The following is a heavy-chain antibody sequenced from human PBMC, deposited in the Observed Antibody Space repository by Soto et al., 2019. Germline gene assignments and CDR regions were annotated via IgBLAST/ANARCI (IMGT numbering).Heavy chain of an antibody. CDR1: GFTFSNYG. J-gene: IGHJ6*02. CDR3: ASDLVGASDSYGLDV. V-gene: IGHV3-33*01. CDR2: IWHDGSNK. D-gene: IGHD1-26*01. Sequence: GGSLRLSCAASGFTFSNYGMHWVRQAPGKGLEWVAIIWHDGSNKYYADSVRGRFIISRDNSKNRLYLQMNSLRAEDTAVYYCASDLVGASDSYGLDVWGQGXPVTVSS.